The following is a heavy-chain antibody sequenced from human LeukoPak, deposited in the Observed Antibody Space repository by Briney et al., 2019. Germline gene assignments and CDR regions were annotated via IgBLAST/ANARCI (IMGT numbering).Heavy chain of an antibody. CDR1: GHTFTSYG. Sequence: ASVKVSCKASGHTFTSYGTSWVRRAPGQGLEWMGWISAYNGNTNYAQKLQGRVTMTTNTSTSTAYTEQRSLRSDDTAVYYCARASLYGVYDDWGQGTLVTVSS. J-gene: IGHJ4*02. D-gene: IGHD5/OR15-5a*01. CDR3: ARASLYGVYDD. V-gene: IGHV1-18*01. CDR2: ISAYNGNT.